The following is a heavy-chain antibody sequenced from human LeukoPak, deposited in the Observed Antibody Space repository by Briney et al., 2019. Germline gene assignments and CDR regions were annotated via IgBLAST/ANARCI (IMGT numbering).Heavy chain of an antibody. D-gene: IGHD1-26*01. CDR1: GGSISSGSYY. CDR2: IYTSGST. J-gene: IGHJ4*02. Sequence: SQTLSLTXTVSGGSISSGSYYWSWIRQPAGKGLEWIGRIYTSGSTNYNPSLRSRVTISVDTSKNQFSLKLSSVTAADTAVYYCAREWVTSGSYRRFDYWGRGTLVTVSS. V-gene: IGHV4-61*02. CDR3: AREWVTSGSYRRFDY.